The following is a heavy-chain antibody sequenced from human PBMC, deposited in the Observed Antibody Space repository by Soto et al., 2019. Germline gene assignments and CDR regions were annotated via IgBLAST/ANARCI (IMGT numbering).Heavy chain of an antibody. D-gene: IGHD2-21*02. V-gene: IGHV2-5*02. J-gene: IGHJ6*02. CDR3: AHSRCGGDCLQSYSSHYYYGMDV. Sequence: QITLKESGPTLVKPTQTLTLTCTFSGFSLSTGGVGVGWIRQPPGKALEWLALIYWDDDKRYSPSLKSRLTITKDTSKNQVVLTMTNMDPVDTATYYCAHSRCGGDCLQSYSSHYYYGMDVWGQGTTVTVCS. CDR2: IYWDDDK. CDR1: GFSLSTGGVG.